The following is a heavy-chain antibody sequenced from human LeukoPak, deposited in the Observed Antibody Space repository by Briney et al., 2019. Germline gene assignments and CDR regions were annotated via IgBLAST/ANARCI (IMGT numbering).Heavy chain of an antibody. Sequence: GASVKVSCKVSGYTLTELSMYWVRQAPGKGLEWMGGFDPEDGETIYAQKFQRRVTMTEDTSTDTAYMELSSLRSEDTAVYYCATEGRSSSWSGHAFDIWGQGTMVTVSS. D-gene: IGHD6-13*01. CDR3: ATEGRSSSWSGHAFDI. CDR2: FDPEDGET. V-gene: IGHV1-24*01. CDR1: GYTLTELS. J-gene: IGHJ3*02.